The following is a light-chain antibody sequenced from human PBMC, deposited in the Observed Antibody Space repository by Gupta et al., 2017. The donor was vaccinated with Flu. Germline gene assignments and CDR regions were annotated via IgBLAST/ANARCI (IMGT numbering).Light chain of an antibody. J-gene: IGKJ1*01. CDR1: QSVSSSY. V-gene: IGKV3-20*01. CDR2: GAS. Sequence: GTLSLSPGERATLSCRASQSVSSSYLAWYQQKPGQAPRLLIYGASSRATGIPDRFSGTGSGTDFTLTISRLEPEDFAVYYCQQYGSSPKTFGQGTKVEIK. CDR3: QQYGSSPKT.